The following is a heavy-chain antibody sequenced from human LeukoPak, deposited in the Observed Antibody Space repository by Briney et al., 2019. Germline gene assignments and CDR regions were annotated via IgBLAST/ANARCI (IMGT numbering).Heavy chain of an antibody. V-gene: IGHV3-53*01. J-gene: IGHJ6*03. CDR1: GFTVSNNY. CDR3: ARVCPHPIIDV. CDR2: IYTGVST. Sequence: PGGSLRLSCAASGFTVSNNYMSWARQAPGKGLEWVSDIYTGVSTYYADSVKGRFAISRDNSKNTLYLQMNSLRAEDTGVYYCARVCPHPIIDVWGKGTTVTVSS.